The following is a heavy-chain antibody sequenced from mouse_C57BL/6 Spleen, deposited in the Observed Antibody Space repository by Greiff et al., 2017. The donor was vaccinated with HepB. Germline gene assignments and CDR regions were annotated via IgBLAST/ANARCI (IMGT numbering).Heavy chain of an antibody. CDR1: GFTFSSYG. CDR3: ARRTHAMDY. CDR2: ISSGGSYT. Sequence: EVQVVESGGDLVKPGGSLKLSCAASGFTFSSYGMSWVRQTPDKRLEWVATISSGGSYTYYPDSVKGRFTISRDNAKNTLYLQMSSLKSEDTAMYYCARRTHAMDYWGQGTSVTVSS. J-gene: IGHJ4*01. V-gene: IGHV5-6*01.